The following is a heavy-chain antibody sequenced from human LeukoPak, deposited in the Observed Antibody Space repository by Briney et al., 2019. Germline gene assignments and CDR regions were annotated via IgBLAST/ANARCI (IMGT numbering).Heavy chain of an antibody. V-gene: IGHV3-7*03. J-gene: IGHJ4*02. D-gene: IGHD3-9*01. CDR2: INQDGSEK. CDR3: ASRNYDILTGYYADFFDY. Sequence: GGSLRLSCAASGFTFSSYWMSWVRQAPGRGLEWVANINQDGSEKYYVDSVKGRFTISRDNAKNSLYLQMNSLRAEDTAVYYCASRNYDILTGYYADFFDYWGQGTLVTVSS. CDR1: GFTFSSYW.